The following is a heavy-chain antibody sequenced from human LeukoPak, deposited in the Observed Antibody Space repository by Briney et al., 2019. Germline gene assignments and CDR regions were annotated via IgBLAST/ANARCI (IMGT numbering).Heavy chain of an antibody. J-gene: IGHJ6*02. V-gene: IGHV1-18*01. CDR2: ISAYNGNT. CDR3: ARDRDYGDYGEYYYYGMDV. CDR1: GYTFTSYG. Sequence: ASVKVSCKASGYTFTSYGISWVRQAPGQGLEWMGWISAYNGNTNYAQKLQGRVTMTTDTSTSTAYMELRSLRSDDTAVYYCARDRDYGDYGEYYYYGMDVWGQGTTVTVSS. D-gene: IGHD4-17*01.